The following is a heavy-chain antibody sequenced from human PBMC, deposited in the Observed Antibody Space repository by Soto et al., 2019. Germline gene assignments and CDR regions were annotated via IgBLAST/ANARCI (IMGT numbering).Heavy chain of an antibody. V-gene: IGHV3-48*01. CDR2: ISSNSSTI. J-gene: IGHJ4*02. CDR1: GFTFSSYS. Sequence: GGSLRLSCAASGFTFSSYSMNWVRQAPGKGLEWVSYISSNSSTIYYADSVKGRFTISRDNAKNSLYLQMNSLRAEDTAVYYCARVGYCSSTSCTDYWGQGTLVTVSS. D-gene: IGHD2-2*03. CDR3: ARVGYCSSTSCTDY.